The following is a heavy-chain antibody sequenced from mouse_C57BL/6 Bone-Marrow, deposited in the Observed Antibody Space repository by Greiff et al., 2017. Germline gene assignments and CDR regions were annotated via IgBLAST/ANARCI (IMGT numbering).Heavy chain of an antibody. J-gene: IGHJ2*01. D-gene: IGHD2-1*01. Sequence: EVQGVESGGGLVQPGGSLSLSCAASGFTFTDSYMSWVRQPPGKALEWLGFIRNKANGYTTEYSESVKGRFTISRDNSQSILYLQMNALRAEDSSTYYWDRSLLWYLDYCCQGTTLTVTS. CDR2: IRNKANGYTT. CDR1: GFTFTDSY. CDR3: DRSLLWYLDY. V-gene: IGHV7-3*01.